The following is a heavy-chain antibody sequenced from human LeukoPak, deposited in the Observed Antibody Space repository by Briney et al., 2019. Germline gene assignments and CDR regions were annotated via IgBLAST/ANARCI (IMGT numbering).Heavy chain of an antibody. V-gene: IGHV3-30*18. CDR1: GFTFSSYG. CDR3: AKARGGHRYFDY. J-gene: IGHJ4*02. Sequence: AGGSLRLSCAASGFTFSSYGMHWVRQAPGKGLEWVAVISYDGSNKYYADSVKGRLTISRDNSKNTLYLQMNSLRAEDTAVYYCAKARGGHRYFDYWGQGTLVTVSS. D-gene: IGHD3-16*01. CDR2: ISYDGSNK.